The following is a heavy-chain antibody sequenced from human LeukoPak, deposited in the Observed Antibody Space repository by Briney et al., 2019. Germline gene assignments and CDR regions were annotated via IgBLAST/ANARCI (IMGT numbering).Heavy chain of an antibody. V-gene: IGHV1-24*01. CDR2: FDPEDGET. Sequence: GASVKVSCKVSGYTLTELSMHWVRQAPGKGLEWMGGFDPEDGETIYAQKFQGRVTMTKDTSTDTAYMELSSLRSEDTAVYYCATAPTVTTGYWGQGTLVTVSS. CDR3: ATAPTVTTGY. D-gene: IGHD4-17*01. J-gene: IGHJ4*02. CDR1: GYTLTELS.